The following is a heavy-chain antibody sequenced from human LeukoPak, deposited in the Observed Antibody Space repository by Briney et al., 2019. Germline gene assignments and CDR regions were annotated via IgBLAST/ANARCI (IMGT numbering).Heavy chain of an antibody. CDR2: IWYDGSNK. D-gene: IGHD4-11*01. V-gene: IGHV3-33*01. CDR1: GFTFSSYG. Sequence: GGSLRLSCAASGFTFSSYGMHWVGQAPGKGLEWVAIIWYDGSNKYYADSVKGRFTVSKDNSKNTLYLQMNSLRAEDTAVYYCATDQYHLPDYWGQGTLVTVSS. J-gene: IGHJ4*02. CDR3: ATDQYHLPDY.